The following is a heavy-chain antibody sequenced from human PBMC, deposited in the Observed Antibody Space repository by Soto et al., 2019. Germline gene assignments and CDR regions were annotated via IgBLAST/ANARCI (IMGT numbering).Heavy chain of an antibody. CDR2: IYYSGST. Sequence: SETLSLTCTVSGGSISSSSYYWGWIRQPPGKGLEWIGSIYYSGSTYYNPSLKSRVTISVDTSKNQFSLKLSSVTAADTAVYYCARRTDWDYDFWSGPEYFDYWGQGTLVTVSS. J-gene: IGHJ4*02. CDR3: ARRTDWDYDFWSGPEYFDY. D-gene: IGHD3-3*01. V-gene: IGHV4-39*01. CDR1: GGSISSSSYY.